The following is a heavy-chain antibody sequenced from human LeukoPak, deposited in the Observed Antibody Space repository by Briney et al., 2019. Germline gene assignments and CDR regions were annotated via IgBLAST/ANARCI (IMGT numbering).Heavy chain of an antibody. CDR3: ARSGSGYLRYYFDY. V-gene: IGHV4-39*07. Sequence: SETLSLTCTVSGGSITSSTYYWGWIRQPPGKGLEWIGSIYSSGSTYYNPSLKSRVTISVDTSKNQFSLKLSSVTAADTAVYYCARSGSGYLRYYFDYWGQGTLVTVSS. J-gene: IGHJ4*02. D-gene: IGHD5-12*01. CDR1: GGSITSSTYY. CDR2: IYSSGST.